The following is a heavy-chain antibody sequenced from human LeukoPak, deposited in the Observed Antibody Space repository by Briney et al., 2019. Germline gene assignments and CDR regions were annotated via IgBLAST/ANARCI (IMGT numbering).Heavy chain of an antibody. J-gene: IGHJ4*02. CDR2: IHSSGTT. D-gene: IGHD3-22*01. CDR1: GGSISGYY. CDR3: TREGYGSSGYYLDY. V-gene: IGHV4-59*01. Sequence: SETLSLTCTVSGGSISGYYWSWFRQPPGKGLEWIGYIHSSGTTEYNPSLESRITTSVDTSKNRVSLKLSSVTVADTAFYYCTREGYGSSGYYLDYWGQGTLVTVSS.